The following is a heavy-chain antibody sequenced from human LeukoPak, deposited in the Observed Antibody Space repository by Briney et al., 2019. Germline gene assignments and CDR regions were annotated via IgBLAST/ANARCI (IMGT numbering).Heavy chain of an antibody. V-gene: IGHV5-51*01. J-gene: IGHJ4*01. CDR3: ARRESSGSIDY. Sequence: GESLKISCKGSGYSFTNYWIGWVRQVPGKGLEWMGIIYPGDSDTRYGPSLQGQITISVDKSITTAYLQWSSLKASDTAMYYCARRESSGSIDYWGHGTLVTVSS. CDR1: GYSFTNYW. D-gene: IGHD3-22*01. CDR2: IYPGDSDT.